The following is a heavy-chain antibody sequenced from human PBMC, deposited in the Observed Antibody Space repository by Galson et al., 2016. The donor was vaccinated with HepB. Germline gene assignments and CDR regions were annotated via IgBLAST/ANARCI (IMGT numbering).Heavy chain of an antibody. CDR3: ARREKIVVVVFATQLYTSWFDP. CDR2: IRTSDITSGPDT. D-gene: IGHD2-15*01. V-gene: IGHV3-23*01. Sequence: SLRLSCAASGFTFKRHAMSWVRQTPGKGLEWVAIIRTSDITSGPDTYYADSVKGRFALSRDDLRNTVYLHMHWLTAADTALYYCARREKIVVVVFATQLYTSWFDPWGQGTLVTVSS. J-gene: IGHJ5*02. CDR1: GFTFKRHA.